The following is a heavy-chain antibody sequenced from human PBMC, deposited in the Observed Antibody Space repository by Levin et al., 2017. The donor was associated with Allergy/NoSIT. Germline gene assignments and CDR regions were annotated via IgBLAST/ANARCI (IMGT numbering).Heavy chain of an antibody. CDR3: ARKFDGVVIPYYYYGMDV. J-gene: IGHJ6*02. CDR2: ISSSGSTI. D-gene: IGHD3-3*01. CDR1: GFTFSSYE. Sequence: PGGSLRLSCAASGFTFSSYEMNWVRQAPGKGLEWVSYISSSGSTIYYADSVKGRFTISRDNAKNSLYLQMNSLRAEDTAVYYCARKFDGVVIPYYYYGMDVWGQGTTVTVSS. V-gene: IGHV3-48*03.